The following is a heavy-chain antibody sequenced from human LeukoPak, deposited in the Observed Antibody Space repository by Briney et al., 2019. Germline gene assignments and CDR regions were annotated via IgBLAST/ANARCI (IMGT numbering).Heavy chain of an antibody. Sequence: PSETLSLTCIVSGGSISSSIYYWAWVRQPPGKGLEWIGTVFYNGATQYSPSLRSRVTISVDTSKNQFSLKLSSVTAADTAVYYCAREPHCSSTSCYTYFDYWGQGTLVTVSS. CDR2: VFYNGAT. CDR3: AREPHCSSTSCYTYFDY. J-gene: IGHJ4*02. CDR1: GGSISSSIYY. V-gene: IGHV4-39*07. D-gene: IGHD2-2*01.